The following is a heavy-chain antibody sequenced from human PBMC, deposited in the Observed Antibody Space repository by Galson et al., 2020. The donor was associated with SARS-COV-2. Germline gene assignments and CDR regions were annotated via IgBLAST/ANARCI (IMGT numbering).Heavy chain of an antibody. J-gene: IGHJ6*02. D-gene: IGHD3-10*01. Sequence: SQTLSLTCTVSGGSISSSSYYWGWIRQPPGKGLEWIGSIYYSGSTYYNPSLKSRVTISVDTSKNQFSLKLSSVTAADTAVYYCARDGLKSPVLIKYYYYGMDVWGQGTTVTVSS. CDR3: ARDGLKSPVLIKYYYYGMDV. CDR2: IYYSGST. V-gene: IGHV4-39*02. CDR1: GGSISSSSYY.